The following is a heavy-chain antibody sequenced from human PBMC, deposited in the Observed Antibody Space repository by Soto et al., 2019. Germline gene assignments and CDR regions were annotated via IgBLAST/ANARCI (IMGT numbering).Heavy chain of an antibody. Sequence: QVQLVESGGGLVKPGGSLRLACAASGFTFSDYYMSWIRQDTGKAREWVSYISSSSSTIYYADSVKGRFTISRDNAKSALYLQINSLRAEDTAVYYCAIDLHNWAVVLPDAHNYFDYWGQGSLVTVSS. CDR2: ISSSSSTI. D-gene: IGHD2-2*01. CDR1: GFTFSDYY. J-gene: IGHJ4*02. CDR3: AIDLHNWAVVLPDAHNYFDY. V-gene: IGHV3-11*01.